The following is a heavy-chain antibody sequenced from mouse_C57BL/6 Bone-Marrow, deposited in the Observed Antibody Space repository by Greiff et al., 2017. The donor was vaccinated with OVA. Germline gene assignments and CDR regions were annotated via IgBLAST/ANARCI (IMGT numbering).Heavy chain of an antibody. J-gene: IGHJ2*01. CDR2: IYPRSGNT. V-gene: IGHV1-81*01. CDR3: ARGTSYYGSSYVRIDY. D-gene: IGHD1-1*01. CDR1: GYTFTSYG. Sequence: VQLQQSGAELARPGASVKLSCKASGYTFTSYGISWVKQRTGQGLEWIGEIYPRSGNTYYNEKFKGKATLTADKSSSTAYMELRSLTSEDSAVYFCARGTSYYGSSYVRIDYWGQGTTLTVSS.